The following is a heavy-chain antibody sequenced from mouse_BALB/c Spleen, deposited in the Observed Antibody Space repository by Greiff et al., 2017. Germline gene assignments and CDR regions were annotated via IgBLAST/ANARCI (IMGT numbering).Heavy chain of an antibody. CDR1: GFNIKDTY. J-gene: IGHJ4*01. CDR3: ASPNDYDDYAMDY. CDR2: IDPANGNT. V-gene: IGHV14-3*02. D-gene: IGHD2-4*01. Sequence: VQLKESGAELVKPGASVKLSCTASGFNIKDTYMHWVKQRPEQGLEWIGRIDPANGNTKYDPKFQGKATITADTSSNTAYLQLSSLTSEDTAVYYCASPNDYDDYAMDYWGQGTSVTVSS.